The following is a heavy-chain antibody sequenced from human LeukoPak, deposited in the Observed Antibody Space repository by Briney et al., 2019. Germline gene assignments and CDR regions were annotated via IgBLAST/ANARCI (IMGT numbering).Heavy chain of an antibody. D-gene: IGHD3-22*01. Sequence: GASVKVSCKASGYTFTSYGISWVRQAPRQGLEWMGWISAYNGNTNYAQKLQGRATMTTDTSTSTAYMELRSLRSDDTAVYYCARTWRFRSSGYYDYWGQGTLVTVSS. V-gene: IGHV1-18*01. CDR3: ARTWRFRSSGYYDY. CDR2: ISAYNGNT. J-gene: IGHJ4*02. CDR1: GYTFTSYG.